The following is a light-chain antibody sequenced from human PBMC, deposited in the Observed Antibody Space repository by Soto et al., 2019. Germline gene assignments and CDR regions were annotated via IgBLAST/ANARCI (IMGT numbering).Light chain of an antibody. CDR2: GAS. CDR1: QSVSRN. CDR3: QQYNSYWT. J-gene: IGKJ1*01. Sequence: EIEMTHSPSTLSVSPGERATLSCRASQSVSRNLAWYQHRPGQAPRLLIYGASTRATGIPARFSGSGSGTEFTLTISSLQSEDFAVYYCQQYNSYWTFGQGTKVDIK. V-gene: IGKV3-15*01.